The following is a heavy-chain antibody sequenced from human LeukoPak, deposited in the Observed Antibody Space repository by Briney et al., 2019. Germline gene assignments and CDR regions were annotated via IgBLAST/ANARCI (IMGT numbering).Heavy chain of an antibody. CDR2: ISSSSSYT. V-gene: IGHV3-11*06. CDR3: ARLVYYYGSGSYLYDWFDP. CDR1: GFTFSDYY. D-gene: IGHD3-10*01. Sequence: GGSLRLSCAASGFTFSDYYMSWIRQDPGKGLEWVSYISSSSSYTNYADSVKGRFTISRDNVKNSLYLQMNSLRAEDTAVYYCARLVYYYGSGSYLYDWFDPWGQGTLVTVSS. J-gene: IGHJ5*02.